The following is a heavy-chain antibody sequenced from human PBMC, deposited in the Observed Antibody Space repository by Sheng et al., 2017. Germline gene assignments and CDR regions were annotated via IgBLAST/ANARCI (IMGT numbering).Heavy chain of an antibody. D-gene: IGHD2-15*01. J-gene: IGHJ2*01. V-gene: IGHV4-38-2*01. CDR2: IYHSGST. CDR3: ARYCSGGSCYSGYWYFDL. Sequence: QVQLQESGPGLVKPSETLSLTCAVSGYSISSGYYWGWIRQPPGKGLEWIGSIYHSGSTYYNPSLKSRVTISVDTSKNQFSLKLSSVTAADTAVYYCARYCSGGSCYSGYWYFDLWGLAPWSLSP. CDR1: GYSISSGYY.